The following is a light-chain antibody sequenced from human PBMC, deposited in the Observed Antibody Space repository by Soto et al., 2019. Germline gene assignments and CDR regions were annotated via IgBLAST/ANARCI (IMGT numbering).Light chain of an antibody. CDR1: QSVRSN. Sequence: EIVMTQSPATLSVSPGERATLSCRASQSVRSNLAWYQQKPGPAPRLLIYGESTRATGIPARFSGSGSGTEFTLTISSLQSEDFAVYYCQQYNNWPRTFGQGTKVEIK. J-gene: IGKJ1*01. V-gene: IGKV3-15*01. CDR3: QQYNNWPRT. CDR2: GES.